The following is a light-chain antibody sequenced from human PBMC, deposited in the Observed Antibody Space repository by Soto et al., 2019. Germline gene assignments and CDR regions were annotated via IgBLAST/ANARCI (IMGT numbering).Light chain of an antibody. CDR3: QQRSNWPT. CDR1: QSVSSSY. Sequence: EIVLTQSPGTLSLSPGERATLSCRASQSVSSSYLAWYQQKPGQAPRLFIYASSIRATGIPDRFSGSGSGTDFTLTISSLEPEDFAVYYCQQRSNWPTFGQGTRLEIK. CDR2: ASS. V-gene: IGKV3D-20*02. J-gene: IGKJ5*01.